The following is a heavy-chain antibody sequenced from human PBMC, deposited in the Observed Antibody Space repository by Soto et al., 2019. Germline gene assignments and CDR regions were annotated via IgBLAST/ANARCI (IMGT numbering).Heavy chain of an antibody. Sequence: QLQLQESGPGLVKPSETLSLTCTVSGGSISSSSYYWGWIRQPPGKGLEWIGSIYYSGSTYYNPPLKSRVTISVDTSKNQYSLKLSSVTAADTAVYYCARPEYYDFWSGYYNAFDIWGQGTMVTVSS. J-gene: IGHJ3*02. CDR2: IYYSGST. V-gene: IGHV4-39*01. CDR3: ARPEYYDFWSGYYNAFDI. CDR1: GGSISSSSYY. D-gene: IGHD3-3*01.